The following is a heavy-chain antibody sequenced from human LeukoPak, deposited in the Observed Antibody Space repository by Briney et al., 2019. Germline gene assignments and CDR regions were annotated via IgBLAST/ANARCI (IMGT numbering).Heavy chain of an antibody. Sequence: AGGSLRLSCAASGFTFSSYAMSWVRQAPGKGLEWVSAISGSGGSTYYADSVKGRITISRDNSKNTLYLQMNSLRAEDTAVYYCAKAIYASGSPYTSIDYWGQGTLVTVSS. V-gene: IGHV3-23*01. CDR2: ISGSGGST. J-gene: IGHJ4*02. CDR3: AKAIYASGSPYTSIDY. CDR1: GFTFSSYA. D-gene: IGHD3-10*01.